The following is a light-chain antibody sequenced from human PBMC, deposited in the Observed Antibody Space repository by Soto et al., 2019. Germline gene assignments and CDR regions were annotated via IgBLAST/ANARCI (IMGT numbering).Light chain of an antibody. CDR1: QSVSSK. CDR2: GAS. J-gene: IGKJ2*01. Sequence: EIVMTQSPVTLSVSPGERATLSCRASQSVSSKLAWYQQKPGQAPRLLIYGASTRATGIPARFSGSGSGTASSFSTSSLQFEDFPVYYGEEYNNWPQTFGKGTKLEFK. V-gene: IGKV3-15*01. CDR3: EEYNNWPQT.